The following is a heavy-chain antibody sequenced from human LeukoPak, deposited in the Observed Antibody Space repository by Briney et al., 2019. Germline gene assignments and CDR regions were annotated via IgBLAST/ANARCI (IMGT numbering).Heavy chain of an antibody. Sequence: GGSLRLSCAVSGFTFSTYAMHWVRQAPGKGLEWLSFIRFDGSEKYYADSVKARFSISRDNSMNTLYLQMNSLRPEDTAVYYCAKQGLVPATAGDWGQGTLVTVSS. J-gene: IGHJ4*02. CDR2: IRFDGSEK. V-gene: IGHV3-30*02. CDR3: AKQGLVPATAGD. CDR1: GFTFSTYA. D-gene: IGHD2-2*01.